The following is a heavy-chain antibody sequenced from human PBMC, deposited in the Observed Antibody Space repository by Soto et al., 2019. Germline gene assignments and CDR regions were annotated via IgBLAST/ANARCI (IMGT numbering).Heavy chain of an antibody. CDR2: FFIGGNT. Sequence: PSETLSLTCTVSGGSITGGSISTTTYYWGWMRQPPGKGLEWIASFFIGGNTYYNPSLKSRVTTSVDTSKNQFSLKLNSVTAADTAVYYCARHGERTIRSLNWFDPWGQGTLVTVSS. V-gene: IGHV4-39*01. CDR1: GGSITGGSISTTTYY. D-gene: IGHD4-17*01. CDR3: ARHGERTIRSLNWFDP. J-gene: IGHJ5*02.